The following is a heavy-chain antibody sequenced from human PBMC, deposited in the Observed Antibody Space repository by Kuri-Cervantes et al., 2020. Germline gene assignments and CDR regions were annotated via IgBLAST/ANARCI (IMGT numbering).Heavy chain of an antibody. CDR3: VRLFGIAAAGQIDY. CDR1: GGSISSSNYF. D-gene: IGHD6-13*01. CDR2: IHYSGST. V-gene: IGHV4-39*01. Sequence: GSLRLSCTVSGGSISSSNYFWGWIRQPPGKGLEWIGSIHYSGSTYYKPSLQSRVTISVDTSKNQFSLQLNSVTAADTAVYYCVRLFGIAAAGQIDYWGQGSLVTVSS. J-gene: IGHJ4*02.